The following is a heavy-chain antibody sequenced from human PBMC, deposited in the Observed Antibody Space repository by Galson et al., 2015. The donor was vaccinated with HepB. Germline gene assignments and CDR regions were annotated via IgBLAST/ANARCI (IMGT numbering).Heavy chain of an antibody. J-gene: IGHJ4*02. CDR2: IYWDDDK. CDR1: GFSLSTSEVG. Sequence: PALVNPTQTLTLTCTFSGFSLSTSEVGVGWIRQPPGKALEWLGFIYWDDDKRYSPSLKSRVSITKGTSKNQVVLIMTNMDPVDTATYYCAHSVRGPLDYWGQGTVVTVSS. D-gene: IGHD3/OR15-3a*01. CDR3: AHSVRGPLDY. V-gene: IGHV2-5*02.